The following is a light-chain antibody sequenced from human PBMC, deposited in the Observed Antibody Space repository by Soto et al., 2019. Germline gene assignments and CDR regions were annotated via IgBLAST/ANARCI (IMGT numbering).Light chain of an antibody. CDR3: QLYGTSPKT. CDR2: DAV. V-gene: IGKV3-20*01. CDR1: QTVTNSH. J-gene: IGKJ1*01. Sequence: ENVLTQSPGTLSFSPGERATLSCRASQTVTNSHLAWYQHKPGQAPRLIIYDAVTRATGIPDRFTGSGFGTDFTLTISRLEPEDFAVYYCQLYGTSPKTFGQGTKVDIK.